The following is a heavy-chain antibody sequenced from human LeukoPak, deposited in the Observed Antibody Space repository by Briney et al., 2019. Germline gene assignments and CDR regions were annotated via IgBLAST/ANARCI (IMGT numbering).Heavy chain of an antibody. CDR1: GFTFDDYA. CDR2: ISWNSGSI. V-gene: IGHV3-9*03. Sequence: GGSLRLSCAASGFTFDDYAMHWVQQAPGKGLEWVSGISWNSGSIGYADSVKGRFTISRDNAKNSLYLQMNSLRAEDMALYHCAKGGVEMATINLLDYWGQGTLVTVSS. CDR3: AKGGVEMATINLLDY. D-gene: IGHD5-24*01. J-gene: IGHJ4*02.